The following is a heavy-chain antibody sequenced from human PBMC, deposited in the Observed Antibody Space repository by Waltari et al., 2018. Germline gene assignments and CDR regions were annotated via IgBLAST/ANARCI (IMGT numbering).Heavy chain of an antibody. J-gene: IGHJ4*02. CDR1: GFTFSNYW. CDR3: ARGNGYTLKWPLYYFDQ. D-gene: IGHD6-13*01. V-gene: IGHV3-7*01. Sequence: EVQLVESGGGLVQPGGSLRLYCAASGFTFSNYWMSWVRQAPGKGLEWVANIKEDGSERDYVDSVKGRFSISRDNAQNSLYLQLDSLRVDDTAVYYCARGNGYTLKWPLYYFDQWGQGILVTVPS. CDR2: IKEDGSER.